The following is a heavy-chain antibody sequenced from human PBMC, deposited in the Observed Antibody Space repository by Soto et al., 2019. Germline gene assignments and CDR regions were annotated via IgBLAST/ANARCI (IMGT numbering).Heavy chain of an antibody. V-gene: IGHV3-21*01. CDR1: GFTFSSYS. CDR2: ISSSSSYI. J-gene: IGHJ4*02. D-gene: IGHD3-16*01. Sequence: EVQLVESGGGVVKPGGSLRLSCAASGFTFSSYSMNWVRQAPGKGLEWVASISSSSSYIYYADSVKGRFTISRDNAKNSLYLQISSLTAEAAAVYYCAGVPVQHLLRSEGDYWGQGTLVTVSS. CDR3: AGVPVQHLLRSEGDY.